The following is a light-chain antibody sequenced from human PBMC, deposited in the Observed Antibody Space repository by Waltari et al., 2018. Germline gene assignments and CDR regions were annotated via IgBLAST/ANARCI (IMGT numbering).Light chain of an antibody. J-gene: IGLJ2*01. V-gene: IGLV2-14*03. CDR1: SSDVGAYNS. Sequence: SDLTQPAAVSGSPGQSITVACSGTSSDVGAYNSVHWYQQHPGKAPKLMIYDVNKRPSGISNRFSGSKSANTASLTISGLQAEDEADYYCSSFTSSNTLVFGGGTKLTVL. CDR2: DVN. CDR3: SSFTSSNTLV.